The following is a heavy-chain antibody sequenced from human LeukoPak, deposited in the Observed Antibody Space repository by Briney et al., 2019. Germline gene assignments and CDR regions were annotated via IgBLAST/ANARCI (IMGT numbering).Heavy chain of an antibody. Sequence: SETLSLTCAVYGGSFSDYYWNWIRQSTGKGLEWIGEINLRGSTTYNPSLKSRVTISLDASKSQLSLKLSSVTAADTAVYYCARGGRYLGQDAFDIWGQGTMVTVSS. V-gene: IGHV4-34*01. CDR2: INLRGST. D-gene: IGHD1-14*01. CDR1: GGSFSDYY. CDR3: ARGGRYLGQDAFDI. J-gene: IGHJ3*02.